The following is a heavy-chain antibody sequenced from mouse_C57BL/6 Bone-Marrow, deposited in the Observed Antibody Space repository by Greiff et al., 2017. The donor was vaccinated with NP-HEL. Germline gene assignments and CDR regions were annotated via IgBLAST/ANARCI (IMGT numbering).Heavy chain of an antibody. CDR1: GYSITSGYY. V-gene: IGHV3-6*01. CDR3: ARGGLYGSSYAYAMDY. Sequence: EVHLVESGPGLVKPSQSLSLTCSVTGYSITSGYYWNWIRQFPGNKLEWMGYISYDGSNNYNPSLKNRISITRDTSKNQFFLKLNSVTTEDTATYYRARGGLYGSSYAYAMDYWGQGTSVTVSS. J-gene: IGHJ4*01. D-gene: IGHD1-1*01. CDR2: ISYDGSN.